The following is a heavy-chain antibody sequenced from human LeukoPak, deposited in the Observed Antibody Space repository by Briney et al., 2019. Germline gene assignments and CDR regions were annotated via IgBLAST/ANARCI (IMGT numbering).Heavy chain of an antibody. CDR3: ARDLERWYDFLSYAHGMDV. Sequence: GGSLRLSCAASGFTFSSYSMNWVRQALGKGLEWVSSISSSSSYIYYADSVKGRFTISRDNAKNSLYLQMNSLRAEDTAVYYCARDLERWYDFLSYAHGMDVWGQGTTVTVSS. V-gene: IGHV3-21*01. CDR2: ISSSSSYI. D-gene: IGHD2/OR15-2a*01. J-gene: IGHJ6*02. CDR1: GFTFSSYS.